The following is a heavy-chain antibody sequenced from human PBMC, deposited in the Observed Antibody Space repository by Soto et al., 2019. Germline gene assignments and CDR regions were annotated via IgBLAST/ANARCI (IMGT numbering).Heavy chain of an antibody. V-gene: IGHV4-38-2*01. CDR1: GYSISSGYY. Sequence: NPSETLSLTCAVSGYSISSGYYWGWIRQPPGKGLEWIGSIYHSGSTYYNPSLKSRVTISVDTSKNQFSLKLSSVTAADTAVYYCASLVVVVVAAKDEAPYNWFDPSGQGTLVTVSS. CDR2: IYHSGST. CDR3: ASLVVVVVAAKDEAPYNWFDP. D-gene: IGHD2-15*01. J-gene: IGHJ5*02.